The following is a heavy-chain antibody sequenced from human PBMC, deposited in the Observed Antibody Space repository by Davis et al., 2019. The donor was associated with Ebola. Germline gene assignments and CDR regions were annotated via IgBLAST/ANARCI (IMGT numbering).Heavy chain of an antibody. CDR1: GFTVSSNY. CDR3: AKVAGYSSSWYVGYYGMDV. Sequence: PGGSLRLSCAASGFTVSSNYMSWVRQAPGKGLEWVSGISTGGGVTIYADSVKGRFTISRDNSKNTLYLQMNSLRAEDTAVYYCAKVAGYSSSWYVGYYGMDVWGQGTTVTVSS. D-gene: IGHD6-13*01. J-gene: IGHJ6*02. CDR2: ISTGGGVT. V-gene: IGHV3-53*05.